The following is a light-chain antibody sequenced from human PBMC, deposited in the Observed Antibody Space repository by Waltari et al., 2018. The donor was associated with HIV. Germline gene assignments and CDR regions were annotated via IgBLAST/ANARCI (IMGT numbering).Light chain of an antibody. V-gene: IGLV3-1*01. J-gene: IGLJ2*01. CDR2: EDF. CDR3: QAWDSSTLV. Sequence: SFELTQPHSVSVSPGQTATIPCSADKLGDKYVCWYQQKAGQSPVLVIYEDFKRPSGIPDRFSGSNSGDTATLTISETQALDEADYYCQAWDSSTLVFGGGTKLTVL. CDR1: KLGDKY.